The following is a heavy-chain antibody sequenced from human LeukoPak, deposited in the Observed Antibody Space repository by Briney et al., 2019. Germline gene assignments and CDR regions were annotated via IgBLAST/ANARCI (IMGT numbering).Heavy chain of an antibody. D-gene: IGHD2-15*01. V-gene: IGHV4-59*01. CDR3: ARGIPPYCSGGSCYLGYYYYGMDV. CDR1: GGSISSYY. Sequence: SETLSLTCTVSGGSISSYYWSWIRQPPGKGLEWIGYIYYSGSTNYNPSLKSRVTISVDTSKNQFSLKLSSVAAADTAVYYCARGIPPYCSGGSCYLGYYYYGMDVWGQGTTVTVSS. CDR2: IYYSGST. J-gene: IGHJ6*02.